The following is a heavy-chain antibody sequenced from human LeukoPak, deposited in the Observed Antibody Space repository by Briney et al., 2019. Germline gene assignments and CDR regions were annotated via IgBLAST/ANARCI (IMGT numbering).Heavy chain of an antibody. Sequence: ASVKVSCKASGYTFTSYGISWVRQAPGQGLEWMGWISAYNGNTNYAQKFQGRVTMTRDTSTSTVYMELSSLRSEDTAVYYCARGAVAGRRFDYWGQGTLVTVSS. CDR1: GYTFTSYG. CDR2: ISAYNGNT. D-gene: IGHD6-19*01. CDR3: ARGAVAGRRFDY. J-gene: IGHJ4*02. V-gene: IGHV1-18*01.